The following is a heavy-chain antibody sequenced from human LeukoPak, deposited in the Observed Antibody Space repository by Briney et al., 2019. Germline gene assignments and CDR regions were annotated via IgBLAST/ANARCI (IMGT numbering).Heavy chain of an antibody. D-gene: IGHD3-10*01. V-gene: IGHV4-59*08. J-gene: IGHJ6*02. Sequence: KPSETLSLTCTVSGGSISSYYWSWIRQPPGKGLEWIGYIYYSGSTNYNPSLKSRVTISVDTSKNQFSLKLSSVTAADTAVYYCARQKAAVVRGVIIDYYGMDVWGQGTTVTVSS. CDR2: IYYSGST. CDR1: GGSISSYY. CDR3: ARQKAAVVRGVIIDYYGMDV.